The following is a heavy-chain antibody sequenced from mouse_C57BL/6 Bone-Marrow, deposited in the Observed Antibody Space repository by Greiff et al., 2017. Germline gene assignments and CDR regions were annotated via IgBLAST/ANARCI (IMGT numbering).Heavy chain of an antibody. V-gene: IGHV1-53*01. CDR1: GYTFTSYW. CDR2: INPSNGGT. J-gene: IGHJ4*01. CDR3: AGDDYDAMDY. Sequence: QVQLQQPGTELVKPGASVKLSCKASGYTFTSYWMHWVKQRPGQGLEWIGNINPSNGGTNYNEKFKSKATLTVDQSSSTAYMPLSSLISEDSAVSYCAGDDYDAMDYWGQGTSVTVSS.